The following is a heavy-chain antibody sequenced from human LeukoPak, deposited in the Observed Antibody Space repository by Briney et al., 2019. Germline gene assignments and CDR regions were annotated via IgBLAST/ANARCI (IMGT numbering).Heavy chain of an antibody. CDR2: IKQDGSEK. Sequence: GGSLRLSCAASGFTFSNYWMHWVRQAPGKGLEWVANIKQDGSEKYYVDSVKGRFTISRDNAKNSLYLQMNSLRAEDTAVYYCARARVYSGYEGVWGQGTLVTVSS. V-gene: IGHV3-7*01. CDR1: GFTFSNYW. D-gene: IGHD5-12*01. J-gene: IGHJ4*02. CDR3: ARARVYSGYEGV.